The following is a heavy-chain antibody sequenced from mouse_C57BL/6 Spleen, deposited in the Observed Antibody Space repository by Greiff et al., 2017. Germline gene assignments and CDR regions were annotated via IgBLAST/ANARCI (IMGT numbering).Heavy chain of an antibody. Sequence: QVQLQQSGPGLVAPSQSLSITCTVSGFSLTSYAISWVRQPPGKGLEWLGVIWTGGGTNYNSALQSRLSISQDNSKSQVFLKMNSLQTEDTARYYCARIPVVEGDAMDYWGQGTSVTVSS. V-gene: IGHV2-9-1*01. D-gene: IGHD1-1*01. CDR2: IWTGGGT. CDR3: ARIPVVEGDAMDY. J-gene: IGHJ4*01. CDR1: GFSLTSYA.